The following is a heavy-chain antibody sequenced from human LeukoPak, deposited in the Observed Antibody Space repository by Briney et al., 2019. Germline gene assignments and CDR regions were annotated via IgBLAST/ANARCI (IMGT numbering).Heavy chain of an antibody. V-gene: IGHV1-8*01. D-gene: IGHD6-13*01. Sequence: ASVKVSCKTSAYPFTKWEINWVRQAAGQGLEWLGWVHPDNGNTYYAQRFRGRVTMSRDTSTTTAYMELSRLRSDDTAVYYCAIATADGPGAIEDWFDPWGQGTLVTVSS. CDR3: AIATADGPGAIEDWFDP. CDR2: VHPDNGNT. CDR1: AYPFTKWE. J-gene: IGHJ5*02.